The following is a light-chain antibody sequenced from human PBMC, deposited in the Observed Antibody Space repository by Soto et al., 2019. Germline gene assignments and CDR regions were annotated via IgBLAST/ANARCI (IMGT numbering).Light chain of an antibody. V-gene: IGKV3-15*01. Sequence: EIVMTQSPATLSVSPGERATLCLMASQSVSSNLAWYQQKPGQAPRLLIYGASTRATGIPARFSGSGSGTEFTLTISGLQSEDFAVYYCQQYYNWPRTFGQGTKVDTK. CDR1: QSVSSN. CDR3: QQYYNWPRT. J-gene: IGKJ1*01. CDR2: GAS.